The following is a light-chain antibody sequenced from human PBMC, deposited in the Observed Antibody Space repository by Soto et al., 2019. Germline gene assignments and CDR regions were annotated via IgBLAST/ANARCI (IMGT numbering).Light chain of an antibody. Sequence: DIQMTQSPSSLSASVGDRVTITCRASQGISNYLAWYQQKPGKVPKLLIYAASTLQLGVPSRFSGSGSGTAFTLTIRTLQPEEVATYYCQKYNSAPLTFGGGTKVEIK. CDR3: QKYNSAPLT. CDR1: QGISNY. J-gene: IGKJ4*01. CDR2: AAS. V-gene: IGKV1-27*01.